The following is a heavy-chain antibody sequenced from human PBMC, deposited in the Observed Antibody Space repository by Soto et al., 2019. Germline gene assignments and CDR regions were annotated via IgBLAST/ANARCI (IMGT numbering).Heavy chain of an antibody. CDR1: ADSSTISDSY. V-gene: IGHV4-39*01. D-gene: IGHD1-1*01. CDR3: ARNRIEVVWRGFDY. CDR2: SSYNGGT. J-gene: IGHJ4*02. Sequence: SETLSLTCTVSADSSTISDSYWGWLRQPPGKGLQWIGSSSYNGGTFYNPSLKGRVAISVDPSKKHSSLQVTPVSAADTAVYYCARNRIEVVWRGFDYCGQGSPVTVSS.